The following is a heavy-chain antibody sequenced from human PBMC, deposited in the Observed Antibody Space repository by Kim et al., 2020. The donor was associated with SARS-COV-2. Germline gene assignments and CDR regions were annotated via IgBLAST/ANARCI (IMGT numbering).Heavy chain of an antibody. V-gene: IGHV3-7*01. J-gene: IGHJ4*02. CDR1: GFTFSDNW. CDR2: IKQDGTEK. Sequence: GGSLRLSCAASGFTFSDNWMTWIRQAPGKGLEWVANIKQDGTEKYYVDSVKGRFTVSRDNAKNSLYLQMNSLRAEDTAVYYCARGRGLDSWDQGTLVTVS. CDR3: ARGRGLDS.